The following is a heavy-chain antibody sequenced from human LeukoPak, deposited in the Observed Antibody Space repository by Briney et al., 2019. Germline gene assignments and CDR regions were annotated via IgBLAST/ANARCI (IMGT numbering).Heavy chain of an antibody. J-gene: IGHJ4*02. CDR3: AKCPDYSSTFADY. D-gene: IGHD4-11*01. CDR1: RFTFSSYA. Sequence: GGSLRLSCAASRFTFSSYAMHWVRQAPGKGLEWVAVISYDGSNKYYADSVKGRFTISRDNSKNTLYLQMNSLRAEDTAVYYCAKCPDYSSTFADYWGQGTLATVSS. CDR2: ISYDGSNK. V-gene: IGHV3-30-3*02.